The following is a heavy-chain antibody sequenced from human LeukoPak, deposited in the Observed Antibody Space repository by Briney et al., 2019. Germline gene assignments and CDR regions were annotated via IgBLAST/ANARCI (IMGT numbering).Heavy chain of an antibody. CDR1: GYTFTSYG. CDR3: ARVQSGSYGYYYYYMDV. V-gene: IGHV1-18*01. D-gene: IGHD1-26*01. Sequence: ASVKVSCKASGYTFTSYGISWVRQAPGHGLEWMGWISAYNGNTNYAQKLQGRVTMTTDTSTSTAYMELRSLRSDDTAAYYCARVQSGSYGYYYYYMDVWGKGTKVTVSS. CDR2: ISAYNGNT. J-gene: IGHJ6*03.